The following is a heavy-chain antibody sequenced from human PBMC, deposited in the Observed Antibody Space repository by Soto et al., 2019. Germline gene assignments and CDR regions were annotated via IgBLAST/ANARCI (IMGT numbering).Heavy chain of an antibody. V-gene: IGHV4-39*01. CDR1: GDSIRSSYY. J-gene: IGHJ6*02. CDR3: ARQSYYYGMDV. CDR2: IYYSGST. Sequence: SETLSLTCTVSGDSIRSSYYWGWIRQPPGKGLEWIGSIYYSGSTYYNPSLKSRVTISVDTSKNQFSLKLSSVTAADTAVYYCARQSYYYGMDVWGQGTTVTVSS.